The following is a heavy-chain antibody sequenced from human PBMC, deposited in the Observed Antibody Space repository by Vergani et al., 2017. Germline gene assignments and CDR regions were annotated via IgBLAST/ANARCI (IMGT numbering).Heavy chain of an antibody. D-gene: IGHD3-10*01. J-gene: IGHJ6*04. CDR2: IHHSGDT. CDR1: DSSIMTNPY. Sequence: QVQLQESGPGLVKPSETLTLTCDVSDSSIMTNPYWGWFRQSPGKGLEWIGCIHHSGDTHYNSSLKSRVSISIVSSSKFSLSLTSETAADSAIYYCARHRGSGGFFPSSYFYGMDVWGNGTTVTVSS. V-gene: IGHV4-38-2*01. CDR3: ARHRGSGGFFPSSYFYGMDV.